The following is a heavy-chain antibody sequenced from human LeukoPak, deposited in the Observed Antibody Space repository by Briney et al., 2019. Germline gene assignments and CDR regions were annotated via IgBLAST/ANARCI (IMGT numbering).Heavy chain of an antibody. V-gene: IGHV3-21*01. D-gene: IGHD4-11*01. CDR1: GFTFNRYS. J-gene: IGHJ3*02. CDR2: ISSSSSYI. Sequence: GGSLRLSCAASGFTFNRYSMNWVRQAPGKGLEWVSSISSSSSYIYYADSVKGRFTISRDNAKNSLYLQMNSLRAEDTAVYYCARDSYSTGNAFDIWGQGTMVTVSS. CDR3: ARDSYSTGNAFDI.